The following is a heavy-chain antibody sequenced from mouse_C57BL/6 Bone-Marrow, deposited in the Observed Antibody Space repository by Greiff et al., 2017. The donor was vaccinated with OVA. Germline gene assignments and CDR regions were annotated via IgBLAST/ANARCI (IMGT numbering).Heavy chain of an antibody. CDR2: IRSKSSNYAT. CDR3: ALLLHYAMDY. V-gene: IGHV10-3*01. Sequence: EVQVVESGGGLVQPKGSLKLSCAASGFTFNTYAMHWVRQAPGKGLEWVARIRSKSSNYATYYADSVKDRFTISRDDSQSMLYLQMNNLKTEDTAMYYCALLLHYAMDYWGQGTSVTVSS. CDR1: GFTFNTYA. J-gene: IGHJ4*01. D-gene: IGHD2-1*01.